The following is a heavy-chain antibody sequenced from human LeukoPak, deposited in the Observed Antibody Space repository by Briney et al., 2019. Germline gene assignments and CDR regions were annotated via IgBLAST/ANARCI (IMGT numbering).Heavy chain of an antibody. CDR1: GFTFSSYA. CDR3: ANGDTFHHFDY. D-gene: IGHD3-10*01. Sequence: PGGSLRLSCAASGFTFSSYAMHWVRQAPGKGLEWVAVISYDGSNKYYADSVKGRFTISRDNSKNTLDLQMNSLRLEDTAVYYCANGDTFHHFDYWGQGTLVTVSS. J-gene: IGHJ4*02. CDR2: ISYDGSNK. V-gene: IGHV3-30*01.